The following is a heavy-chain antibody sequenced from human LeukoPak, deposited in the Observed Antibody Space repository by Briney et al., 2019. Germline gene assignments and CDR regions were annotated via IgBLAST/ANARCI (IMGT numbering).Heavy chain of an antibody. CDR2: ISSSSSTI. Sequence: TGGSLRPSCAASGFTFSSYSMNWVRQAPGKGLEWVSYISSSSSTIYYADSVKGRFTISRDNAKNSLYLQMNSLRAEDTAVYYCARDPSRLVYYYGMDVWGQGTTVTVSS. CDR1: GFTFSSYS. D-gene: IGHD6-6*01. CDR3: ARDPSRLVYYYGMDV. V-gene: IGHV3-48*01. J-gene: IGHJ6*02.